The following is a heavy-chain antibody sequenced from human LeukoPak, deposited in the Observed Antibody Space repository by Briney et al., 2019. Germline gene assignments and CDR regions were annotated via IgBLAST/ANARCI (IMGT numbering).Heavy chain of an antibody. Sequence: PGGSLRLSCAASGFTFSSYWMSWVRQAPGKGLEWVANIKQDGREKYYVDSVKGRFTISRDNAKNSLYLQMNSLRAEDTAVYYCARVGSRRGSGGSCYKYWGQGTLVTVSS. CDR1: GFTFSSYW. CDR3: ARVGSRRGSGGSCYKY. J-gene: IGHJ4*02. D-gene: IGHD2-15*01. V-gene: IGHV3-7*01. CDR2: IKQDGREK.